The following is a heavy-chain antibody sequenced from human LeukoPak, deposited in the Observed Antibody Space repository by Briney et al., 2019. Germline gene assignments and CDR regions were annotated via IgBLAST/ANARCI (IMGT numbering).Heavy chain of an antibody. CDR3: ARGSSGWYGNY. D-gene: IGHD6-19*01. CDR2: IYPSDSST. CDR1: GYGFNDYW. V-gene: IGHV5-51*01. Sequence: GEFLKISCKASGYGFNDYWIGWVRQMPGKGLEWMGIIYPSDSSTRYSPSFQGQVTISADKSISTAYLQWSSLKASDTAMYYCARGSSGWYGNYWGQGTLVTVSS. J-gene: IGHJ4*02.